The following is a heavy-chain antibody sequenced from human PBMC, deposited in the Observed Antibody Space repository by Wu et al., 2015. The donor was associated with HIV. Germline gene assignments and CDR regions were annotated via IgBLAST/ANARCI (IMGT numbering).Heavy chain of an antibody. J-gene: IGHJ6*04. Sequence: QVQLVQSGAEVKRSGASVKVSCTASGYSFTNFDINWVRQATGQGLEWVGWMNPNTGNRGYAQKFQGRVTFSKNSSISTAYMDLSSLTSADTVRFTFVSRTVLPCLVGGARDYYMGRRGDKGTTVTVFS. CDR1: GYSFTNFD. CDR3: VSRTVLPCLVGGARDYYMGRR. V-gene: IGHV1-8*02. CDR2: MNPNTGNR. D-gene: IGHD1-26*01.